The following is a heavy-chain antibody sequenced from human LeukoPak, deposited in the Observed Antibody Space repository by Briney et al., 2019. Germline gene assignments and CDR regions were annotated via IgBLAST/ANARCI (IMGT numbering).Heavy chain of an antibody. CDR3: AKDRNQYFDPNFDY. CDR2: VTRNGDTT. CDR1: GFTFRSYA. D-gene: IGHD3-9*01. Sequence: GGSLRLSCVASGFTFRSYAMSWVRQAPGKGLEWVSAVTRNGDTTYYADSVKGRFTISRDNSKNTLYLQMNSLRAEDTAVYYCAKDRNQYFDPNFDYWGQGTLVTVSS. V-gene: IGHV3-23*01. J-gene: IGHJ4*02.